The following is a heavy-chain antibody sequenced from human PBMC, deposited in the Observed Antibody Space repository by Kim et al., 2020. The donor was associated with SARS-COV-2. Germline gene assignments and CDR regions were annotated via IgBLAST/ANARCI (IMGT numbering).Heavy chain of an antibody. CDR1: GGSVSSGSYY. CDR3: ARVPLGQQLVHYYYGMDV. J-gene: IGHJ6*02. CDR2: IYYSGST. V-gene: IGHV4-61*01. D-gene: IGHD6-13*01. Sequence: SETLSLTCTVSGGSVSSGSYYWSWIRQPPGKGLEWIGYIYYSGSTNYNPSLKSRVTISVDTSKNQFSLKLSSVTAADTAVYYCARVPLGQQLVHYYYGMDVWGQGTTVTVSS.